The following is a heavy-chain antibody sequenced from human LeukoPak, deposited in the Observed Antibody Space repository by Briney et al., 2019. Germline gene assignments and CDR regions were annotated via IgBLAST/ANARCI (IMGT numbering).Heavy chain of an antibody. J-gene: IGHJ6*02. CDR3: ASRRDGYNDAYYYGMDV. CDR2: IDPSDSYT. Sequence: NPGESLKLSCKGSGYSFTSYWISWVRQMPGKGLEWMGRIDPSDSYTNYSPSFQGHVTISADKSISTAYLQWSSLKASDTAMYYCASRRDGYNDAYYYGMDVWGQGTTVTVSS. CDR1: GYSFTSYW. D-gene: IGHD5-24*01. V-gene: IGHV5-10-1*01.